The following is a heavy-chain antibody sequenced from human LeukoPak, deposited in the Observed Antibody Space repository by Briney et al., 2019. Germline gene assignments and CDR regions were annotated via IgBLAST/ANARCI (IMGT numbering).Heavy chain of an antibody. CDR3: ARAVTSWMSGGFDY. D-gene: IGHD3-10*01. CDR1: GGSISSGSYY. V-gene: IGHV4-61*02. J-gene: IGHJ4*02. CDR2: IYTSGST. Sequence: TLSLTCTVSGGSISSGSYYWSWIRQPAGKGLEWIGRIYTSGSTNYNPSLKSRVTISVDTSKNQFSLKLSSVTAADTAVYYCARAVTSWMSGGFDYWGQGTLVTVSS.